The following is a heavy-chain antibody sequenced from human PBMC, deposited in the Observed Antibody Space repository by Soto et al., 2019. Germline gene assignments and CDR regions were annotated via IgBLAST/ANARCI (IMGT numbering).Heavy chain of an antibody. CDR1: GFTFSSYS. Sequence: PGGSLRLSCAASGFTFSSYSMNWVRQAPGKGLEWVSYISSSSSTIYYADSVKGRFTISRDNAKNSLYLQMNSLRDEDTAVYYWVKDRRLGSMGAPRSYFDYWGQGTLVTVSS. CDR2: ISSSSSTI. D-gene: IGHD3-16*01. CDR3: VKDRRLGSMGAPRSYFDY. V-gene: IGHV3-48*02. J-gene: IGHJ4*02.